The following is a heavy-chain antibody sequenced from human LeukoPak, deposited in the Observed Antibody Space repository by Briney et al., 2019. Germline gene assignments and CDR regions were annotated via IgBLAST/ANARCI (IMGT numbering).Heavy chain of an antibody. D-gene: IGHD3-10*01. V-gene: IGHV3-15*01. Sequence: PGGSLRLSCAASGFTFSDAWMSWVRPAPGKGLEWVGRIKSKTDGGTTDYAAPVKGRFTISRDDSKNTLYLQMNSLKTEDTAVYYCTTEGLLWFGELYRDAFDIWGQGTMVTVSS. CDR1: GFTFSDAW. CDR2: IKSKTDGGTT. CDR3: TTEGLLWFGELYRDAFDI. J-gene: IGHJ3*02.